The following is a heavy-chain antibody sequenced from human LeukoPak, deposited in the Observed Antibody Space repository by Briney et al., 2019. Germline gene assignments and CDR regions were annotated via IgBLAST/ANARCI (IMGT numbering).Heavy chain of an antibody. CDR1: GFTFDNYG. V-gene: IGHV3-20*04. CDR2: INWNGATT. J-gene: IGHJ4*02. Sequence: GGSLRLSCAASGFTFDNYGMSWVRQAPGKGLEWVSGINWNGATTGYGDSVKGRFTISRDNAKNSLFLQMNSLRAEDTAVYYCARRVPNEVITDYFDYWGPGTLVTVSS. CDR3: ARRVPNEVITDYFDY. D-gene: IGHD3-16*01.